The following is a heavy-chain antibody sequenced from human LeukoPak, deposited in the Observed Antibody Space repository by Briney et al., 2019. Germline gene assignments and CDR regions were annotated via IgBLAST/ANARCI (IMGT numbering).Heavy chain of an antibody. D-gene: IGHD5-18*01. CDR2: VLDSVRT. CDR3: ATLKRGSIYGYFDF. CDR1: GGSITSHY. V-gene: IGHV4-59*11. J-gene: IGHJ4*02. Sequence: SETLSLTCTVYGGSITSHYWSWMRQPPGKGLEWIAYVLDSVRTKDNPSLQSRLTLSADTSTNQFSLRLSSVTAADTAVYYCATLKRGSIYGYFDFWGQGIKVTVSS.